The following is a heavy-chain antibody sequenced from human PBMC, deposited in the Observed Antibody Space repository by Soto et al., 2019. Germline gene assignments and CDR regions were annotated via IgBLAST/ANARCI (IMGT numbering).Heavy chain of an antibody. CDR2: IGTAGDT. CDR3: ARGRVSGFDP. V-gene: IGHV3-13*01. CDR1: GFTFSSYD. D-gene: IGHD6-13*01. J-gene: IGHJ5*02. Sequence: EVQLVESGGGLVQPGGSLRLSCAASGFTFSSYDMHWVRQVTGKGLEWVSAIGTAGDTYYPGSVKGRFTISRENAKNSLYLQMNRLRAGETAVYYCARGRVSGFDPWGQGTLVTVSS.